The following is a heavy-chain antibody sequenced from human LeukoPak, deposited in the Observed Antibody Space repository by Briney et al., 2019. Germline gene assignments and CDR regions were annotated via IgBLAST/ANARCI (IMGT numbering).Heavy chain of an antibody. J-gene: IGHJ4*02. CDR3: AKAYFGMVGPPDY. D-gene: IGHD3-3*01. CDR2: ISWNSGKT. CDR1: GFTLDDYG. Sequence: QTGGSLRLSCAASGFTLDDYGMHWVRQTPGKGLEWVSGISWNSGKTGYADSVKGRFTISRDNAKNSLYLQMNSLRTEDTALYYLAKAYFGMVGPPDYWGQGTLVTVSS. V-gene: IGHV3-9*01.